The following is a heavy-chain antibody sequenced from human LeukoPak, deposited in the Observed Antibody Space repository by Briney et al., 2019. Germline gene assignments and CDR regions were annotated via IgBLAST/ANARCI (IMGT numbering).Heavy chain of an antibody. J-gene: IGHJ6*03. CDR2: FYSGGST. CDR1: GFTVSSNY. V-gene: IGHV3-53*01. Sequence: PGGSLNLSCAASGFTVSSNYIAWVPTAPGRGLGWAPVFYSGGSTYCADSVKSRYTISRDNSKNTLYLQMNSLRAEDTAVYYCAKDTYSSSWHYRDVWGKGTTVTISS. D-gene: IGHD6-13*01. CDR3: AKDTYSSSWHYRDV.